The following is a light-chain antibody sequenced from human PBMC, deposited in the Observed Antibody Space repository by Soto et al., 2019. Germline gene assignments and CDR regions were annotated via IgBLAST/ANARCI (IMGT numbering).Light chain of an antibody. V-gene: IGKV3-15*01. CDR1: QILSRN. CDR2: GAS. CDR3: QHYDNWPHT. J-gene: IGKJ2*01. Sequence: EVVLTQSPATLSVSPGERASLSCRASQILSRNLAWYQHQPGQAPRLLIYGASTRVTGIPARFSGSGSGTDFTLTISSLQSEDSAIYYCQHYDNWPHTFGQGTKLEIK.